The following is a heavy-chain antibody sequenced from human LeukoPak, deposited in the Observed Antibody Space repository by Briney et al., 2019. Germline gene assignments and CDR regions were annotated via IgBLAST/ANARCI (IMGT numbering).Heavy chain of an antibody. Sequence: PSETLSLTCAVSGGSISSSDWWSWVRQPPGKGLEWIGEIYHSGSTNYNPSLKSRVTISVDKSKNQFSLKLSSVTAADTAVYYCASGGSYYDSSGYYVFWGQGTLVTVSS. CDR3: ASGGSYYDSSGYYVF. CDR2: IYHSGST. D-gene: IGHD3-22*01. J-gene: IGHJ4*02. CDR1: GGSISSSDW. V-gene: IGHV4-4*02.